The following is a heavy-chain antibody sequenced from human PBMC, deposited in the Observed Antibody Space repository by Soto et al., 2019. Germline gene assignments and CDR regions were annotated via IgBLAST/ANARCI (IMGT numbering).Heavy chain of an antibody. J-gene: IGHJ4*02. CDR2: ISAYNGNT. CDR1: GYTFTSYA. V-gene: IGHV1-18*01. CDR3: ARDAPPEDY. Sequence: QVQLVQSGAEVKKPGASVKVSCKASGYTFTSYAISWVRQAPGQGLEWMGWISAYNGNTNYAQKLQGRDTMTTDTSKSPAYKELRRLRSDDTAVYYCARDAPPEDYWGQGTVVTVSS.